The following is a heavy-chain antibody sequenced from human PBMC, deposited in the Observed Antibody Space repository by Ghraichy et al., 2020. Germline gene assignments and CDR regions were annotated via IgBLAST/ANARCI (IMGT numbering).Heavy chain of an antibody. J-gene: IGHJ5*02. V-gene: IGHV3-23*01. Sequence: GGSLRLSCAASGFTFSNYVMSWVRQAPGKGLEWVSTIGASGGSTYYADSVKGLFTISRDNSKNTLYLQMDSLRAEDAAVYYCAKAWGYCSGGTCPSYNWFDPWGQGTRVTVSS. CDR3: AKAWGYCSGGTCPSYNWFDP. CDR1: GFTFSNYV. D-gene: IGHD2-15*01. CDR2: IGASGGST.